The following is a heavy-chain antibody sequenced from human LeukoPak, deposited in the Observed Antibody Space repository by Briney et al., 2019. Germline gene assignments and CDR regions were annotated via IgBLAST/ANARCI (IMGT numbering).Heavy chain of an antibody. CDR1: GGSISSYY. V-gene: IGHV4-4*07. Sequence: SETLFLTCTVPGGSISSYYWSWIRQPAGKGLEWIGRIYTSGSTNYNPSLKSRVTMSVDTSKNQFSLKLSSVTAADTAVYYCAREFEIQYYFDYWGQGTLVTVSS. CDR2: IYTSGST. CDR3: AREFEIQYYFDY. D-gene: IGHD5-18*01. J-gene: IGHJ4*02.